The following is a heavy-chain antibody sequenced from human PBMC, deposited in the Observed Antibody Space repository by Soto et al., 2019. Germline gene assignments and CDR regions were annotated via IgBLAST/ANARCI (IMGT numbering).Heavy chain of an antibody. CDR1: GFTFSSYS. V-gene: IGHV3-21*01. D-gene: IGHD1-7*01. CDR3: ARDITGTSYDY. J-gene: IGHJ4*02. CDR2: ISSSSSYI. Sequence: GGSLRLSCAASGFTFSSYSMNWVRQAPGKGLEWVSSISSSSSYIYHADSVKGRFTISRDNAKNSLYLQMNSLRAEDTAVYYCARDITGTSYDYWGQGTLVTVSS.